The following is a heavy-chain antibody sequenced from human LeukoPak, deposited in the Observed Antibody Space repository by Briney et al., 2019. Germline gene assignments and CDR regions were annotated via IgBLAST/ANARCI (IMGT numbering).Heavy chain of an antibody. CDR3: ARMTPDSPSFDY. V-gene: IGHV2-70*17. D-gene: IGHD2-15*01. J-gene: IGHJ4*02. CDR2: IDWDDDK. Sequence: SGPALFKPTQTLTLTCTFSGFSLGTPEMCVTWIRQPPGKALEWLSRIDWDDDKFYSPSLTTRLTISKGTPKNQVVLRMTNMDPVDTGTYYCARMTPDSPSFDYWGQGALITVSS. CDR1: GFSLGTPEMC.